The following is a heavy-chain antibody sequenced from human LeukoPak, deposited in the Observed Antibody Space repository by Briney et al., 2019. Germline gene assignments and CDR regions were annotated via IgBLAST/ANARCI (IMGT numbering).Heavy chain of an antibody. CDR3: ARDAFGAYCSGGSCSSGMDV. D-gene: IGHD2-15*01. J-gene: IGHJ6*02. Sequence: GGSLRLSCAASGFTFSDYSMNWVRQAPGKGLEWVASISSSGSYIYYADSVKGRFTISRDNARGSLYLVMSSLRAEDTALYYCARDAFGAYCSGGSCSSGMDVWGQGTTVTASS. V-gene: IGHV3-21*01. CDR1: GFTFSDYS. CDR2: ISSSGSYI.